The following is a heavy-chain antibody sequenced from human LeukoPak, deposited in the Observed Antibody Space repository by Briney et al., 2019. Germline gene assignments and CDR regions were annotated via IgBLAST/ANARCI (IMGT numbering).Heavy chain of an antibody. Sequence: SETLSLTCTVSGGSVSSGSYYWSWIRQPPGKGLEWIGYIYYSGSTNYNPSLQSRVTISVDTSKNQFSLKLSSVTAADTAVYSCAREGIAAAGLGDYWGQGTLVTVSS. CDR1: GGSVSSGSYY. CDR3: AREGIAAAGLGDY. J-gene: IGHJ4*02. V-gene: IGHV4-61*01. D-gene: IGHD6-13*01. CDR2: IYYSGST.